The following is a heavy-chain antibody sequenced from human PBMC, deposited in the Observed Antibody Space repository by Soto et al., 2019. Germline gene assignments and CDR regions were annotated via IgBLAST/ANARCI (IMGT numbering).Heavy chain of an antibody. CDR1: GGSISSYY. V-gene: IGHV4-4*07. J-gene: IGHJ4*02. CDR2: IYTSGST. D-gene: IGHD3-10*01. CDR3: ARWGYGSGSYPHFDY. Sequence: SETLSLTCTVSGGSISSYYWSWIRQPAGKGLEWIGRIYTSGSTDYNPSLKSRVTMSVDTSKNQFSLKLSSVTAADTAVYYCARWGYGSGSYPHFDYWGQGTLVTVSS.